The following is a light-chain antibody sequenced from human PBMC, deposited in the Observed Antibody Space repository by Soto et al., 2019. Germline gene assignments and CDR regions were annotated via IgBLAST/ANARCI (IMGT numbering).Light chain of an antibody. V-gene: IGKV1-5*03. J-gene: IGKJ1*01. CDR2: KAS. CDR1: QTITNL. Sequence: DLQLTQYPSTLSASVGDRVTITCRASQTITNLLAWFQQKPGKAPEILIYKASSLQSGVPSRLSGSGSGTEFTLTISSLQPDDSATYYCLQYYDYRTFGQGPKV. CDR3: LQYYDYRT.